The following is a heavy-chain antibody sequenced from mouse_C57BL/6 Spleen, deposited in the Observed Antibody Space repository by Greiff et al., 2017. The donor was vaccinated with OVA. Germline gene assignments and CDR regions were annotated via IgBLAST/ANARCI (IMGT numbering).Heavy chain of an antibody. J-gene: IGHJ3*01. D-gene: IGHD2-2*01. CDR1: GFNIKHTY. Sequence: EVQLQQSVAELVRPGASVKLSCTASGFNIKHTYMHWVKQRPEQGLEWIGRIDPANGNTKYAPKFQGKATITADTSSNTAYLQLSSLTSEDTAIYYCARSRDGYDEAWFAYWGQGTLVTVSA. V-gene: IGHV14-3*01. CDR3: ARSRDGYDEAWFAY. CDR2: IDPANGNT.